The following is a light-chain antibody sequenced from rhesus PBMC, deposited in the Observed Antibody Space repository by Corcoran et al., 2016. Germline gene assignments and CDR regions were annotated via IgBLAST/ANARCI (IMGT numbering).Light chain of an antibody. CDR1: QAISNN. CDR2: YGS. J-gene: IGKJ2*01. Sequence: DIQMTQSPSSLSASVGDTVTITCRASQAISNNVAWYQQKPGKVPTLLIYYGSTLQSGVPSRFSGSGPGTDFTLTISSLQPEDFATFYCQHGYATPYSFGQGTKVEIK. V-gene: IGKV1S15*01. CDR3: QHGYATPYS.